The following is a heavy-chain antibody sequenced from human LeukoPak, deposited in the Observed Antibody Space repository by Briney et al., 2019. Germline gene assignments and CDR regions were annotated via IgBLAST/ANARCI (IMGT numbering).Heavy chain of an antibody. V-gene: IGHV3-30-3*01. CDR1: GFTFSTYS. D-gene: IGHD6-19*01. CDR2: ISYDGSNK. J-gene: IGHJ4*02. CDR3: AREVSSGWPAFDY. Sequence: GRSLRLSCAASGFTFSTYSMHWVRQAPGKGLEWVAVISYDGSNKYYADSVKGRFTISRDNSKNTLYLQMNSLRAEDTAVYYCAREVSSGWPAFDYWGQGTLVTVSS.